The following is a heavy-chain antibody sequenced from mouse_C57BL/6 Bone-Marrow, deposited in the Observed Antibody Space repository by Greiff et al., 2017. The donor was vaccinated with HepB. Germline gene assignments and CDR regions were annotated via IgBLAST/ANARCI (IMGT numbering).Heavy chain of an antibody. CDR2: INPYNGDT. V-gene: IGHV1-20*01. J-gene: IGHJ3*01. D-gene: IGHD1-1*01. Sequence: EVMLVESGPELVKPGDSVKISCKASGYSFTGYFMNWVMQSHGKSLEWIGRINPYNGDTFYNQKFKGKATLTVDKSSSTAHMELRSLTSEDSAVYYCARTGYGRTWFAYWGQGTLVTVSA. CDR1: GYSFTGYF. CDR3: ARTGYGRTWFAY.